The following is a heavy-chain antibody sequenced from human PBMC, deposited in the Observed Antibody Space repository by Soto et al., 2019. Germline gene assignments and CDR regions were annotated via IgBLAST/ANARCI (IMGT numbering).Heavy chain of an antibody. D-gene: IGHD3-22*01. Sequence: GESLKISCKGSGYSFTSYWIGWVRQMPGKGLEWMGIIYPGDSDTRYSPSFQGQVTISADKSISTAYLQWSSLKASDTAMYYCARPVYYYDSSGYYYGMDVWGQGTTVTVSS. CDR2: IYPGDSDT. J-gene: IGHJ6*02. CDR3: ARPVYYYDSSGYYYGMDV. CDR1: GYSFTSYW. V-gene: IGHV5-51*01.